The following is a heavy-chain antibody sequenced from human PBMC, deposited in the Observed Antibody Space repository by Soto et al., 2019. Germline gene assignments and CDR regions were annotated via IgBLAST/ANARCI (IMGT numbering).Heavy chain of an antibody. D-gene: IGHD3-10*01. Sequence: SETLSLTCTVSGGSISSYYWSWIRQPPGKGLEWIGYIYYSGSTNYNPSLKSRITISVDTSKNQFSLKLNSMTAADTAVYYCAIHYYGSGSTYFYYCAQRTPVTVS. J-gene: IGHJ4*01. CDR1: GGSISSYY. CDR2: IYYSGST. V-gene: IGHV4-59*08. CDR3: AIHYYGSGSTYFYY.